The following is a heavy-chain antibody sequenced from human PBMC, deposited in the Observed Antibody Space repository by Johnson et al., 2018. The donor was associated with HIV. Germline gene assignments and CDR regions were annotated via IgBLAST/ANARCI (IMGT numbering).Heavy chain of an antibody. V-gene: IGHV3-30-3*01. CDR2: VSHHGSNQ. CDR3: ARDSTPWGGDYVDYAFDI. J-gene: IGHJ3*02. Sequence: QVQLVESGGGVVQPERSLRLSCSASGFTFSSYAMHWVRQAPGKGLEWVAFVSHHGSNQYYADSVKGRFTISRDNAKNSLYLQMNSLGAEDTALYYCARDSTPWGGDYVDYAFDIWGQGTMVTVSS. D-gene: IGHD4-17*01. CDR1: GFTFSSYA.